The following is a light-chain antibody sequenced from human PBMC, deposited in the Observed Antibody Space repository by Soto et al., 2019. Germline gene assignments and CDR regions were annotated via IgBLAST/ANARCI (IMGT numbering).Light chain of an antibody. Sequence: QSVLTQPASVSGSPGQSIIISCTGTSSDVGGYNYVSWHQQHPGKAPKLMIFEVSYRPSGVSDRFSGSKSGNTASLTISGLQADDEADYYCSSNTRSSLYVFGTGTKVTVL. CDR3: SSNTRSSLYV. CDR1: SSDVGGYNY. V-gene: IGLV2-14*01. J-gene: IGLJ1*01. CDR2: EVS.